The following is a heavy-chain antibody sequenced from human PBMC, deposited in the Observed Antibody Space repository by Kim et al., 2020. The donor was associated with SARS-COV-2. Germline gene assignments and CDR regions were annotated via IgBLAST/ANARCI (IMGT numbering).Heavy chain of an antibody. J-gene: IGHJ6*02. CDR1: GYTFTGYY. V-gene: IGHV1-2*02. CDR3: ARAVAGTFYYYGMDV. Sequence: ASVKVSCKASGYTFTGYYMHWVRQAPGQGLEWMGWINPNSGGTNYAQKLQGRVTMTRDTSISTAYMELSRLRSDDTAVYYCARAVAGTFYYYGMDVWGQGTTVTVSS. D-gene: IGHD6-19*01. CDR2: INPNSGGT.